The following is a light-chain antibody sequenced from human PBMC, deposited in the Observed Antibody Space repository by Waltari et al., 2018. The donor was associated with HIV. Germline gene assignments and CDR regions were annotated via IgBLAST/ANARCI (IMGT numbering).Light chain of an antibody. CDR1: SSDVGGNNY. CDR3: SSYTRSSTL. CDR2: EVS. Sequence: TGTSSDVGGNNYVSWYQYHPGKAPKLMIYEVSNRPSGVSNRFSGSKSGNTASLTISGLQAEDEGDYYCSSYTRSSTLFGGGTKLTVL. V-gene: IGLV2-14*01. J-gene: IGLJ2*01.